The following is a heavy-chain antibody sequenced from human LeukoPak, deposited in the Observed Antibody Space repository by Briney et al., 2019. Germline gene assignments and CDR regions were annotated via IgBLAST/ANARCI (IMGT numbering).Heavy chain of an antibody. Sequence: GGSLRLSCAASGFTFSSYGMHWVRQAPGKGLEWVAVIWYDGSNKYYADSVKGRFTISRDNAKNSLYLQMNSLRAEDTAVYYCARGFGSVDYWGQGTLVTVSS. V-gene: IGHV3-33*01. CDR2: IWYDGSNK. J-gene: IGHJ4*02. CDR1: GFTFSSYG. CDR3: ARGFGSVDY. D-gene: IGHD3-10*01.